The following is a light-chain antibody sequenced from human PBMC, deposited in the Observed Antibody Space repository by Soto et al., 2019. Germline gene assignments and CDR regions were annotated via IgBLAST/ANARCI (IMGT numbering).Light chain of an antibody. V-gene: IGKV3-11*01. CDR3: QQRNNWPWT. CDR2: EGS. J-gene: IGKJ1*01. Sequence: EIVMTQSPATLSVSPGERATLSCRASQGVSSYLAWYQQKAGQAPRLLIYEGSNRATGIPTRFSGSGSRTDFTLTISGLEPEDFAVYYCQQRNNWPWTFGQGTKVDIK. CDR1: QGVSSY.